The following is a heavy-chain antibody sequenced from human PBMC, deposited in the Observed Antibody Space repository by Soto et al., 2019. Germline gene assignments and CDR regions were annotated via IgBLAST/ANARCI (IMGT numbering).Heavy chain of an antibody. CDR1: GFTFSNYA. Sequence: QVQLVESGGGVVQPGRSLRLSCAASGFTFSNYAMHWVRQAPGKGLEWVTVISSDGNNEYYADSVKGRFTISRDNSKNTLYLQVISLRAEDTAVYYCARERRGGNSGYYLDYWGQGTLVTVSS. V-gene: IGHV3-30-3*01. CDR3: ARERRGGNSGYYLDY. J-gene: IGHJ4*02. D-gene: IGHD2-21*02. CDR2: ISSDGNNE.